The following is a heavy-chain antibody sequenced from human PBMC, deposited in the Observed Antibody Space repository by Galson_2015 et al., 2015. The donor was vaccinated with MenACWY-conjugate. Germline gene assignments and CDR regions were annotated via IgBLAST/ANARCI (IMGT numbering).Heavy chain of an antibody. CDR2: ISSSSSYT. J-gene: IGHJ3*02. CDR1: GFTFSDYS. D-gene: IGHD6-13*01. V-gene: IGHV3-11*06. CDR3: ARAGGYSSNLDASDI. Sequence: SLRLSCAASGFTFSDYSMSWIRQAPGKGLECVSYISSSSSYTNYADSVKGRFTISRDNAKNSLYLQMNSLRAEDTAVYYCARAGGYSSNLDASDIWGQGTIVTVSS.